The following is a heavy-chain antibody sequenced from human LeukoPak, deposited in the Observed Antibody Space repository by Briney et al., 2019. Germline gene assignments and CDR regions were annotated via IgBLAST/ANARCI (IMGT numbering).Heavy chain of an antibody. CDR2: IRNSGSAI. D-gene: IGHD4-11*01. Sequence: GGSLRLSCVASGFIFSPYNMNWLRQAPGKGLEWISHIRNSGSAIHYADSVKGRFTISRDDAKNSLYLQMNSLTDEDTAVYYCARDLGHASKHPFGYWGRGTLVTVSS. J-gene: IGHJ4*02. CDR1: GFIFSPYN. V-gene: IGHV3-48*02. CDR3: ARDLGHASKHPFGY.